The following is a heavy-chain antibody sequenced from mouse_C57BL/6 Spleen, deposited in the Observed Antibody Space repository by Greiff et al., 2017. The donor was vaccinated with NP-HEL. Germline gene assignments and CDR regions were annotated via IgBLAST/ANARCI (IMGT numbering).Heavy chain of an antibody. CDR3: SKYYYSNYFDY. V-gene: IGHV1-7*01. J-gene: IGHJ2*01. CDR1: GYTFTSYW. Sequence: ESGAELAKPGASVKLSCKASGYTFTSYWMHWVKQRPGQGLEWIGYINPSSGYTKYNQKFKDKATLTADKSSSTAYMQLSSLTYEDSAVYYCSKYYYSNYFDYWGQGTTLTVSS. CDR2: INPSSGYT. D-gene: IGHD2-5*01.